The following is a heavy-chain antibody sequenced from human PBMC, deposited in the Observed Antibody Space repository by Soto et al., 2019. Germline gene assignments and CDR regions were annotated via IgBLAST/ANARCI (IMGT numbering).Heavy chain of an antibody. Sequence: QVQLVQSGAEVKKPGASVKVSCKASGYTFTTHGISWVRQVPGQGLEWMGWVRGDNGHTNYAQSLQGRVTMTTDTSTNKAYMELRSLRSDETAVYYCARDLGYCRSGTCYREWFDPWGQGTLVTVSS. V-gene: IGHV1-18*01. J-gene: IGHJ5*02. D-gene: IGHD2-15*01. CDR1: GYTFTTHG. CDR3: ARDLGYCRSGTCYREWFDP. CDR2: VRGDNGHT.